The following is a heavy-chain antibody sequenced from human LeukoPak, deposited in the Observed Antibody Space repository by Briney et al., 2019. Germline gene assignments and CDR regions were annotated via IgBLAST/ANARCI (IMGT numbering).Heavy chain of an antibody. CDR1: GGSISSSSYF. CDR2: IYYSGST. J-gene: IGHJ6*03. Sequence: SETLSLTCSVSGGSISSSSYFWGWIRQPPEKGLEWIGSIYYSGSTYYNPSLKSRLTISVDTPKNQFSLKLSSVTAADTAVYYCARGYYYMDVWGKGTTVTISS. V-gene: IGHV4-39*01. CDR3: ARGYYYMDV.